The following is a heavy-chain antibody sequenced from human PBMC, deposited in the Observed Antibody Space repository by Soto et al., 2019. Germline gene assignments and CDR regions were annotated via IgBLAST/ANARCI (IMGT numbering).Heavy chain of an antibody. Sequence: ASVKVSCKASGGSFSNFGIIWVRQAPGQGLEWMEGIVPVFGRPNYAQRFRGRLTITADESTSTGYMELISLRSDDTAVYYCAREGSGYNFWGQGTQVTVYS. CDR2: IVPVFGRP. CDR3: AREGSGYNF. CDR1: GGSFSNFG. J-gene: IGHJ4*02. V-gene: IGHV1-69*13. D-gene: IGHD5-12*01.